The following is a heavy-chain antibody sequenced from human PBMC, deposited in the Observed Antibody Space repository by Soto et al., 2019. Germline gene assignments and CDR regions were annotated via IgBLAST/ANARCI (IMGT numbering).Heavy chain of an antibody. D-gene: IGHD3-10*01. J-gene: IGHJ4*02. CDR3: ARGPMGQQFVLPCYRVY. Sequence: QVQLVQSGAEVKKPGSSVKVSCKASGGTFSSYAISWVRQAPGQGLEWMGGIIPIFGTANYAQKFQGRVTITADESTSTAYMELGRLRSEDTGVYYRARGPMGQQFVLPCYRVYLGQGTLVTVSP. CDR1: GGTFSSYA. CDR2: IIPIFGTA. V-gene: IGHV1-69*01.